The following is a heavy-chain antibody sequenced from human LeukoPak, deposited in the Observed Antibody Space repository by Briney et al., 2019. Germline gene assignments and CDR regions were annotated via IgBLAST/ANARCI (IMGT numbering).Heavy chain of an antibody. V-gene: IGHV1-69*05. J-gene: IGHJ4*02. D-gene: IGHD3-22*01. CDR2: IIPTFGTA. Sequence: ASVKVSCKASGGTLSSYAISWVRQAPGQGLEWMGGIIPTFGTANYAQKFQGRVTITRDTSASTAYMELSSLRSEDMAVYYCARERYYYDSRGLLDYWGQGTLVTVSS. CDR3: ARERYYYDSRGLLDY. CDR1: GGTLSSYA.